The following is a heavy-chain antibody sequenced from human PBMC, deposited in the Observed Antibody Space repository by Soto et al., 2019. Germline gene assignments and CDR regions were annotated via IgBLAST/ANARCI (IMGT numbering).Heavy chain of an antibody. CDR1: GFTFSSYW. Sequence: EVQLVESGGGLVQPGGSLRLSCAASGFTFSSYWMHWVRQAPGKGLVWVSRINSDGSSTSYADSVKGRFTISRDNAKNTLDLQMNSLRAEDTAVYYCARDPGSYGDDYFQHWGQGTLVTVSS. V-gene: IGHV3-74*01. J-gene: IGHJ1*01. D-gene: IGHD1-26*01. CDR2: INSDGSST. CDR3: ARDPGSYGDDYFQH.